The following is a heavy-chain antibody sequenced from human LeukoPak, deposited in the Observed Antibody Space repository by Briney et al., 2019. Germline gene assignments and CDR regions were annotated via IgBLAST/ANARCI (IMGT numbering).Heavy chain of an antibody. CDR2: IIPIFGTT. CDR3: ARGLWFGDRGYYYYYMDV. D-gene: IGHD3-10*01. V-gene: IGHV1-69*06. CDR1: GGTFNGYA. Sequence: ASVKVSCKASGGTFNGYAISWVRQAPGQGLEWMGGIIPIFGTTNYARKFRGRVTLTADKSTRTAYMELSSLRSEDTAVYYCARGLWFGDRGYYYYYMDVWGKGTTVTVSS. J-gene: IGHJ6*03.